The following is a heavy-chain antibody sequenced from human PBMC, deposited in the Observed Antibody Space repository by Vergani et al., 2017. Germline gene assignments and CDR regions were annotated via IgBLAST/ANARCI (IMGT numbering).Heavy chain of an antibody. CDR3: ARGTMVRAVERFDY. Sequence: QVQLQQWGAGLLKPSETLSLTCAVYGGSFSGYYWSWIRQPPGKGLEWIGEINHSGSTNYNPSLKSRVTISVDTSKNQFSLKLSSVTAADTAVYYCARGTMVRAVERFDYWGQGTLVTVSS. V-gene: IGHV4-34*01. D-gene: IGHD3-10*01. CDR1: GGSFSGYY. J-gene: IGHJ4*02. CDR2: INHSGST.